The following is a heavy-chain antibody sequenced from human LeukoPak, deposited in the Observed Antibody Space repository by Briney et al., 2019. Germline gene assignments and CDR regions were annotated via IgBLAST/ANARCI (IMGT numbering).Heavy chain of an antibody. CDR3: ASLRRDDYSFDY. D-gene: IGHD5-24*01. V-gene: IGHV4-59*01. CDR2: IYYSGST. Sequence: SETLSLTCTVSGGSISSYYWSWIRQPPGKGLEWIGHIYYSGSTNYNPSLKSRVTISGDTSKKQFSLKLSSVTAADTAVYYCASLRRDDYSFDYWGQGALVTVSS. J-gene: IGHJ4*02. CDR1: GGSISSYY.